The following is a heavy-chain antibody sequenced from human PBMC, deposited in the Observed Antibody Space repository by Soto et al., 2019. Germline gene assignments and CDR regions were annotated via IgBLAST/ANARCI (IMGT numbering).Heavy chain of an antibody. CDR1: GASISSGSYY. J-gene: IGHJ5*02. D-gene: IGHD2-2*01. Sequence: PSETLSLTCSVSGASISSGSYYWGWVRQPPGKGLEWIANVFSDGTTYYSPSLNSRVTISVDTSKNQFSLRLRSVTTADTAVYYCARQGECGSTSCYGSWGQGTLVNVSS. CDR2: VFSDGTT. V-gene: IGHV4-39*01. CDR3: ARQGECGSTSCYGS.